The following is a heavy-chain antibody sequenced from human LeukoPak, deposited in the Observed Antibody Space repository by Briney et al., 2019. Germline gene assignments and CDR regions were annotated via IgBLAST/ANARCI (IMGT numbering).Heavy chain of an antibody. V-gene: IGHV5-51*01. CDR1: GYGFTTEC. CDR3: ARTGVVTFYQYMDV. CDR2: IYRGDSDT. Sequence: GESLKISCKGSGYGFTTECIGWVRQMRGKGREWRGIIYRGDSDTRYSPSSQGHVITSADKTTSTAYLQQSSLKASDNATYYCARTGVVTFYQYMDVWGTGTPVTVSS. J-gene: IGHJ6*03. D-gene: IGHD3-3*01.